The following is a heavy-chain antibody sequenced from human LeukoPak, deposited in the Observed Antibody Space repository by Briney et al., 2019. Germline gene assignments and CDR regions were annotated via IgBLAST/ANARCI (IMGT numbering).Heavy chain of an antibody. Sequence: LXLSXXXXEXTFXNYAMSWVRQAPXKGLEWVSAISGSGGSTYYADSVKGRFTISRDNSKNTLYLQMNSLRAEDTAVYYCAKVQWLVPRFDYWGQGTLVTVSS. J-gene: IGHJ4*02. CDR1: EXTFXNYA. D-gene: IGHD6-19*01. V-gene: IGHV3-23*01. CDR3: AKVQWLVPRFDY. CDR2: ISGSGGST.